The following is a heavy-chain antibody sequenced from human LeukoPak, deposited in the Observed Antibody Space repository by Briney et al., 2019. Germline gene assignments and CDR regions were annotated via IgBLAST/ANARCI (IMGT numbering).Heavy chain of an antibody. CDR3: ATDRVHPSNEPTNFHS. CDR1: GFTFSNFA. CDR2: ISGSGHNT. V-gene: IGHV3-23*01. J-gene: IGHJ4*02. D-gene: IGHD4-11*01. Sequence: QTGRSLRLSCAASGFTFSNFAMSWVRQAPGKGLEWVSAISGSGHNTYHADSVKGRFTISRDNSKNTLYLQMNSLRAGDTALYFCATDRVHPSNEPTNFHSWGQGTLVTVSS.